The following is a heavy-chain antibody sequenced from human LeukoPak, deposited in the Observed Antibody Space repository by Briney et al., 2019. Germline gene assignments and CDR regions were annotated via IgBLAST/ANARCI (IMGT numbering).Heavy chain of an antibody. CDR2: IYYSGST. D-gene: IGHD3-10*01. J-gene: IGHJ4*02. V-gene: IGHV4-59*01. Sequence: SETLSLTCTVSGGSISSFYWSWIRQPPGKGLEWIGYIYYSGSTNYNPSLKSRATISVDTSKNQFSLKLSSVTAADTAVYYCARGGVFFDYWGQGTLVTVSS. CDR1: GGSISSFY. CDR3: ARGGVFFDY.